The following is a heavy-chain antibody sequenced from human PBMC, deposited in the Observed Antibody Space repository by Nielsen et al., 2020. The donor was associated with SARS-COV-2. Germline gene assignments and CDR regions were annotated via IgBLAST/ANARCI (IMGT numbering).Heavy chain of an antibody. CDR3: AKGGGDYFDY. CDR1: GFTFDDYA. D-gene: IGHD3-16*01. Sequence: LRLSCAASGFTFDDYAMHWVRQAPGKGLEWVSGISWNSGSIGYADSVKGRFTISRDNAKNSLYLQMNSLRAEDTALYYCAKGGGDYFDYWGQGTLVTVSS. CDR2: ISWNSGSI. V-gene: IGHV3-9*01. J-gene: IGHJ4*02.